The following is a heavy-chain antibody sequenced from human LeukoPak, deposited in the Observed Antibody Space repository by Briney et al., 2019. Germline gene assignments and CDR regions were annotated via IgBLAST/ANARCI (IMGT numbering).Heavy chain of an antibody. CDR2: ISYDGSNK. J-gene: IGHJ4*02. CDR3: ARNQGYGDYDGGYYFDY. V-gene: IGHV3-30*04. Sequence: GRSLRLSCAASGFTFSSYAMHWVRQAPGKGLEWVAVISYDGSNKYYADSVKGRFTISGDNSKNTLYLQMNSLRAEDTAVYYCARNQGYGDYDGGYYFDYWGQGTLVTVSS. CDR1: GFTFSSYA. D-gene: IGHD4-17*01.